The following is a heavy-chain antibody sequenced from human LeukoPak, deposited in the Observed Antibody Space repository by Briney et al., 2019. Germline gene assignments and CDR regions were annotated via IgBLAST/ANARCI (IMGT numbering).Heavy chain of an antibody. CDR3: ARATKRQDIVAVPAAHDYYYYMDV. Sequence: PSETLSLTCAVYGGSFSGYYWSWIRQPPGKGLEWIGEINHSGSTNYNPSLKSRVTISVDTSKNQFSLKLSSVTAADTAVYYCARATKRQDIVAVPAAHDYYYYMDVWGKGTTVTVSS. CDR2: INHSGST. V-gene: IGHV4-34*01. CDR1: GGSFSGYY. D-gene: IGHD2-2*01. J-gene: IGHJ6*03.